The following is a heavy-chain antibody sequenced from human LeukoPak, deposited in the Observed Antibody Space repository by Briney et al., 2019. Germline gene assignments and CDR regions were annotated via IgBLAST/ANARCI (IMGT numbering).Heavy chain of an antibody. V-gene: IGHV3-30*04. J-gene: IGHJ3*02. CDR2: IASDGSHT. CDR3: ARERQDTVIHSGAFDI. D-gene: IGHD2-21*02. CDR1: GFTFSNYF. Sequence: PGGSLRLSCAASGFTFSNYFMHWVRQAPGKRLEWVADIASDGSHTFYVESVKGRFTISRDNSKNTLYLQMNSLRAEDTAVYFCARERQDTVIHSGAFDIWGQGTMVTVSS.